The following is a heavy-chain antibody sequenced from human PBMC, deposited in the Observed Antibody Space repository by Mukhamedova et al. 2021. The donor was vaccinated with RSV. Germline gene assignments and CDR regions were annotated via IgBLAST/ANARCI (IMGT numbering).Heavy chain of an antibody. Sequence: GMHWVRQAPGKGLEWVALISYDGSNKYYADSVKGRFTISRDNSKNTLYVQMNSLRGEDTAVYYCAKDRYHYDSSGFAIENWGQGTL. J-gene: IGHJ4*02. CDR3: AKDRYHYDSSGFAIEN. CDR2: ISYDGSNK. D-gene: IGHD3-22*01. V-gene: IGHV3-30*18. CDR1: G.